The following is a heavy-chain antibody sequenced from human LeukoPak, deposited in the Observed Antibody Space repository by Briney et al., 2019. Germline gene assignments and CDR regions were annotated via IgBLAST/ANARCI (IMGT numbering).Heavy chain of an antibody. Sequence: NPSETLSLTCAVYGGSFSGYYWSWIRQPPGKGLEWIGEINHSGSTNYNPSLKSRVTISVDTSKNQFSLKLSSVTAADTAVYYCARENRQPNYYYYYMDVWAKGPRSPSP. D-gene: IGHD1-1*01. J-gene: IGHJ6*03. V-gene: IGHV4-34*01. CDR2: INHSGST. CDR3: ARENRQPNYYYYYMDV. CDR1: GGSFSGYY.